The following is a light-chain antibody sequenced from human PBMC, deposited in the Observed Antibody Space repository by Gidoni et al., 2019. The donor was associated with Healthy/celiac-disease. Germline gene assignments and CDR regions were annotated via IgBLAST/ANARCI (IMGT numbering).Light chain of an antibody. CDR1: QGISNY. CDR2: AAS. V-gene: IGKV1-27*01. Sequence: DIQMTQSPSSLSASVGDRVTITCRASQGISNYLAWYQQKPGKVPKLLIYAASTLQSGVPSRFSGRGSGTDFTLTISSLQPEDVATYYCQKYNSALFTSGPGTKVDIK. J-gene: IGKJ3*01. CDR3: QKYNSALFT.